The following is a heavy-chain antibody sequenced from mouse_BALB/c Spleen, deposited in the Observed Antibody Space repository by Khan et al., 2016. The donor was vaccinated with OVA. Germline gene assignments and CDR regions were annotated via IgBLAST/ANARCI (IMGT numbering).Heavy chain of an antibody. J-gene: IGHJ3*01. CDR1: GYTFTSYW. CDR3: ARGYFGNYEFAY. V-gene: IGHV1S132*01. Sequence: QVQLQQSGAELVKPGASVKLSCKTSGYTFTSYWIQWVRQRPGQGLGWIGQIFPGTDTTYYNENFKGKATLTVDTSSSTAYMQLSSLTSEDSAVYFCARGYFGNYEFAYGGQGTLVTVSP. D-gene: IGHD2-1*01. CDR2: IFPGTDTT.